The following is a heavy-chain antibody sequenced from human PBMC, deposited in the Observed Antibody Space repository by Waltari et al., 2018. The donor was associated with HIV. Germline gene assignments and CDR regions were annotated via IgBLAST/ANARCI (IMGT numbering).Heavy chain of an antibody. CDR2: IYHTGST. Sequence: QVQLQESGPRLVKPSETLSLTCAVSGYSISSDYYWGWIRQSPGKGLEWIGSIYHTGSTYYNPSLKSRVTISVDTSKNHFSLKLSSVTAADTAVYYCARSYGSGSYYRFWYFDNWGQGTLVTVSS. V-gene: IGHV4-38-2*01. CDR1: GYSISSDYY. J-gene: IGHJ4*02. CDR3: ARSYGSGSYYRFWYFDN. D-gene: IGHD3-10*01.